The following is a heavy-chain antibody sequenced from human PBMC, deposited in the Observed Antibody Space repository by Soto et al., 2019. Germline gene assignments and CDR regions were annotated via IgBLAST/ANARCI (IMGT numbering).Heavy chain of an antibody. J-gene: IGHJ6*02. CDR3: ARDRDSGSDYRGGMDV. D-gene: IGHD3-10*01. V-gene: IGHV4-59*01. Sequence: QVQLQESGPGLVKPSETLSLTCTVSGGSISSYYWSWIRQPPGKGLEWIGYIYYSGSTNYNPSLKSRVTISVDTSKNQFSLKLSSVTAADTAVYYCARDRDSGSDYRGGMDVWGQGTTVTVSS. CDR2: IYYSGST. CDR1: GGSISSYY.